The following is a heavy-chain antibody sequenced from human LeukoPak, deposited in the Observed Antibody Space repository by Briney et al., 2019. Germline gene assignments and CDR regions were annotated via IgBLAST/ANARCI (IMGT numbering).Heavy chain of an antibody. D-gene: IGHD3-22*01. CDR1: GFTFSSYW. CDR3: ARGPNYYDSSGYGYTFNI. V-gene: IGHV3-7*01. J-gene: IGHJ3*02. CDR2: IKQDGSEK. Sequence: GGSLRLSCAASGFTFSSYWMSWVRQAPGKGLEWVANIKQDGSEKYYVDSVKGRFTISRDNAKNSLYLQMNSLRAEDTAVYYCARGPNYYDSSGYGYTFNIWGQGTMVTVSS.